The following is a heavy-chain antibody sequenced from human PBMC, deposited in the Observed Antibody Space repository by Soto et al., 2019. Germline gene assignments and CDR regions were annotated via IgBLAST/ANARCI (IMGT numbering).Heavy chain of an antibody. Sequence: PSETLSLTCAVYGGSFSGYYWSWIRQPPGKGLEWIGEINHSGSTNYNPSLKSRVTISVDTSKNQFSLKLSSVTAADTAVYYCARGLRLRYFDWLPHDAFDIWGQGTMVTVSS. CDR2: INHSGST. D-gene: IGHD3-9*01. CDR3: ARGLRLRYFDWLPHDAFDI. V-gene: IGHV4-34*01. CDR1: GGSFSGYY. J-gene: IGHJ3*02.